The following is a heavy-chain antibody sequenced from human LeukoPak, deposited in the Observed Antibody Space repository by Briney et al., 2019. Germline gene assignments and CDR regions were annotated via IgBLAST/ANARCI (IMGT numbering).Heavy chain of an antibody. J-gene: IGHJ4*02. CDR2: INVGNGDT. Sequence: ASVKVSCKASGYTFTNYVMHWVRRAPGQRPEWMGWINVGNGDTKYSQKFQGRVTIARDTSASTAYMELSSLRSEDTAVYYCARGGFVLKNYFDYWGQGTLVTVSS. D-gene: IGHD3-10*01. CDR3: ARGGFVLKNYFDY. V-gene: IGHV1-3*01. CDR1: GYTFTNYV.